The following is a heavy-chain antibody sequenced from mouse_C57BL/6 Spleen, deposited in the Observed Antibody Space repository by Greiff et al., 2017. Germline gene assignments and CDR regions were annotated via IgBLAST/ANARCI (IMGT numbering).Heavy chain of an antibody. CDR1: GFSLTSYG. CDR2: IWSGGRT. Sequence: VKLQESGPGLVQPSQSLSITCTVSGFSLTSYGVHWVRQSPGKGLEWLGVIWSGGRTDYNAAFISRLSISKDNSKSQAFFKKHSLQADDTAIYYCGRSVGGYYIDYWGQGTTRTGSS. CDR3: GRSVGGYYIDY. D-gene: IGHD1-1*01. V-gene: IGHV2-2*01. J-gene: IGHJ2*01.